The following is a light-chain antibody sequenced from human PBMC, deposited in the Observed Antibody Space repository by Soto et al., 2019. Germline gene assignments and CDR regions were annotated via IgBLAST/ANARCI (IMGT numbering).Light chain of an antibody. J-gene: IGLJ3*02. CDR3: CSFAGTYTV. CDR1: SSDVGGYNY. CDR2: DVT. Sequence: QSALTQPRSVSGSPGQSVTISCTGTSSDVGGYNYVSWYQQYPGKAPKLIIYDVTRRPSGVPDRLSGSKSGNTASLTISGLQADDEADYYCCSFAGTYTVFGGGTKVTVL. V-gene: IGLV2-11*01.